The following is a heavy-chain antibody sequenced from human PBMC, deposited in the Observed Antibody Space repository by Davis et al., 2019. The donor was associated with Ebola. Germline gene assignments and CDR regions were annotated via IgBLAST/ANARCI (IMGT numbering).Heavy chain of an antibody. CDR1: GFSFSSYA. CDR2: ITGSGDKT. V-gene: IGHV3-23*01. Sequence: GESLKISCAASGFSFSSYAVSWVRQAPGKGLEWVSAITGSGDKTYFTDSVKGRFTISRDNSKSTLFLQMNSLRAEDTALYCCTKHHDYGDYFDYWGPGTLVTVSS. D-gene: IGHD4-17*01. J-gene: IGHJ4*02. CDR3: TKHHDYGDYFDY.